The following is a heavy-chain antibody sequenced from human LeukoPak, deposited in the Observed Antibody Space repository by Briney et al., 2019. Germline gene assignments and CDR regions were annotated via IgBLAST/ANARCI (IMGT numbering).Heavy chain of an antibody. J-gene: IGHJ3*02. CDR1: GGTFSSYA. D-gene: IGHD4-23*01. CDR2: ITPIFGTA. CDR3: ARAARGYGGNSGQGDI. Sequence: GASVKVSCKASGGTFSSYAISWVRQAPGQGLEWMGGITPIFGTANYAQKFQGRVTITADESTSTAYMELSSLRSEDTAVYYCARAARGYGGNSGQGDIWGQGTMVTVSS. V-gene: IGHV1-69*13.